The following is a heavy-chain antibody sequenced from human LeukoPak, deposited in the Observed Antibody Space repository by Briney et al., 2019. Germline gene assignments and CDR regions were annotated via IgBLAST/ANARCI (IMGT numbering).Heavy chain of an antibody. CDR1: GFTVSSNY. CDR3: AKDRRIAAVASHWFDP. Sequence: GGSLRLSCAASGFTVSSNYMSWVRQAPGKGLEWVSVIYSGGSTYYADSVKGRFTISRDNSKNTLYLQMNSLRAEDTAVYYCAKDRRIAAVASHWFDPWGQGTLVTVSS. V-gene: IGHV3-53*05. D-gene: IGHD6-13*01. CDR2: IYSGGST. J-gene: IGHJ5*02.